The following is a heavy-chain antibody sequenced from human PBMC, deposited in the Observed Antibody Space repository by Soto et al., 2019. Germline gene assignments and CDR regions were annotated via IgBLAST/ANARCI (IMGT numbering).Heavy chain of an antibody. Sequence: QVQLLESGGGVVQPGRSLRLSCVASGFTFSSYDMHWVRQAPGKGLEWVAVMSYDGSKKYYAESVKGRFTISRDNSQNTLYLQLNSLRAEDSALYYCAKGLGGYVYSPFDYWGQGTLVTVSS. CDR2: MSYDGSKK. V-gene: IGHV3-30*18. CDR3: AKGLGGYVYSPFDY. CDR1: GFTFSSYD. J-gene: IGHJ4*02. D-gene: IGHD3-22*01.